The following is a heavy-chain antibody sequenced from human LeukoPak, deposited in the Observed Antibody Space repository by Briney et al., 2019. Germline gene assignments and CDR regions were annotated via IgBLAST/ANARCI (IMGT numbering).Heavy chain of an antibody. D-gene: IGHD3-3*01. CDR1: GFTFTSYS. CDR3: AKGSGYADY. V-gene: IGHV3-23*01. CDR2: ISGSGFST. Sequence: GGSLRLSCAASGFTFTSYSMNWVRQAPGKGLEWVSGISGSGFSTYYADSVKGRFTISRDNSKNTLYLHMYSLRGEDTAVYYCAKGSGYADYWGQGTLVTVSS. J-gene: IGHJ4*02.